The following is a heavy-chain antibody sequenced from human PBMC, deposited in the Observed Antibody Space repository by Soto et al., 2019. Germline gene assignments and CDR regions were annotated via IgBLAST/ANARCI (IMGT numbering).Heavy chain of an antibody. CDR3: ARDHRYNWNDEGWFDP. CDR1: GYMFSTYD. CDR2: LNPNSGNT. V-gene: IGHV1-8*01. Sequence: QVQLVQSGAEVKKPGASVKVSCKASGYMFSTYDINWVRQAPGQGLEWMGWLNPNSGNTGYAQKFQGRGTMTMNTSINTAYMELSSLGSDDTAVYYCARDHRYNWNDEGWFDPWGQGTLVTVSS. J-gene: IGHJ5*02. D-gene: IGHD1-20*01.